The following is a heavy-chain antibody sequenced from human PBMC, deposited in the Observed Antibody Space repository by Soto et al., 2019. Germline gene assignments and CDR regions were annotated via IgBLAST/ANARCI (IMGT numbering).Heavy chain of an antibody. CDR1: GFTFKTHA. Sequence: QVQLVESGGGVVQPRTSLRLSCAASGFTFKTHAMHWVRQAPGKGLEWMAVIAYDGNEKFYADSVKGRFTISRDNSKYALYLQINTLRNEDTAVYYCGKDVGDYVPYYYGVDVWGQGTTVTVSS. V-gene: IGHV3-30*18. D-gene: IGHD1-26*01. CDR3: GKDVGDYVPYYYGVDV. CDR2: IAYDGNEK. J-gene: IGHJ6*02.